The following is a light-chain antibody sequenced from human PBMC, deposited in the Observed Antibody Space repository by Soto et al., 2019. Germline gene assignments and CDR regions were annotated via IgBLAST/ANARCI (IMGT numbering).Light chain of an antibody. CDR2: VAS. CDR1: QSVSNY. CDR3: QQYGGSPQT. J-gene: IGKJ1*01. Sequence: EIVLTQSPGTLSLSPGERATLSCGASQSVSNYLAWYQQKPGQAPRLLIYVASSRATGIPDRFSGSGSGTDFTLTISRLEPEDFAVYYCQQYGGSPQTFGQGTKVEIK. V-gene: IGKV3-20*01.